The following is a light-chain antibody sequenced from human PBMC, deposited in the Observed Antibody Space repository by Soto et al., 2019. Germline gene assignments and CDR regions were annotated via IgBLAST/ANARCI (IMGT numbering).Light chain of an antibody. CDR3: QHYNSYGT. CDR2: KAS. J-gene: IGKJ1*01. CDR1: QSISNR. V-gene: IGKV1-5*03. Sequence: DIQRTQSPSTLSASVRDRVPITCRASQSISNRLAWHQQKPGKAPKLLIYKASTLESGVPSRFSASGSGTEFTLTISSLQPDDFATYYCQHYNSYGTFGQGTKVDIK.